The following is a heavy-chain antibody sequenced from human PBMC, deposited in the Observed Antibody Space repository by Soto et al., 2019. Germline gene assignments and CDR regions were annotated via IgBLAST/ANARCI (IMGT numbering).Heavy chain of an antibody. CDR2: ISGSGGST. V-gene: IGHV3-23*01. Sequence: GGSLRLSCAASGFTFNTYAMSWVRQAPGKGLEWVSGISGSGGSTYYADSAKGRFTISRDNSKNTLYLQMNSLRAEDTAVYYCARDLGGVVVPAAFFDYWGQGTLVTVSS. CDR1: GFTFNTYA. D-gene: IGHD2-2*01. J-gene: IGHJ4*02. CDR3: ARDLGGVVVPAAFFDY.